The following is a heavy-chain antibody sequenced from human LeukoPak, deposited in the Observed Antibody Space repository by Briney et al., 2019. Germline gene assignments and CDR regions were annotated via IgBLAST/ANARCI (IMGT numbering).Heavy chain of an antibody. CDR1: GITFSSYG. CDR3: AKEGSYLYNWFDP. D-gene: IGHD1-26*01. V-gene: IGHV3-30*18. Sequence: GGSLRLSCAASGITFSSYGMHWVRQAPGKGLEWVAVISYDGSNKYYADSVKGRFTISRDNSKNTLYLQMNSLRAEDTAVYYCAKEGSYLYNWFDPWGQGTLVTVSS. J-gene: IGHJ5*02. CDR2: ISYDGSNK.